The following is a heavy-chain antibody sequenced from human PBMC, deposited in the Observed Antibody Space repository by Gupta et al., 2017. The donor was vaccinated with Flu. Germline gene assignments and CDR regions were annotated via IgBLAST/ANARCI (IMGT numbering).Heavy chain of an antibody. J-gene: IGHJ6*02. Sequence: QLQLQESGPGLVKPSETLSLTCTVSGGSISSSSYYWGWIRQPPGKGLEWIGSIYYSGSTYYNPSLKSRVTISVDTSKNQFSLKLSSVTAADTAVYYCARHSLEEHGSGSSSSSYYYYGMDVWGQGTTVTVSS. V-gene: IGHV4-39*01. CDR3: ARHSLEEHGSGSSSSSYYYYGMDV. D-gene: IGHD3-10*01. CDR1: GGSISSSSYY. CDR2: IYYSGST.